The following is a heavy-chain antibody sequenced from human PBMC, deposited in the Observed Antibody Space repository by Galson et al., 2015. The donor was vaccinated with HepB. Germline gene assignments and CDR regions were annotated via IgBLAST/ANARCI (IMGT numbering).Heavy chain of an antibody. CDR3: ARGGAMARSHYTESFDY. CDR2: INPYNGKS. Sequence: VKVSCKASGYTFHTYIINWVRQAPGQGLEWMGWINPYNGKSNCPQKLQGRVSMTTDSSTSTAYMDLRGLRSGDTAVYYCARGGAMARSHYTESFDYWGQGTLVTVSS. CDR1: GYTFHTYI. J-gene: IGHJ4*02. D-gene: IGHD3-3*01. V-gene: IGHV1-18*04.